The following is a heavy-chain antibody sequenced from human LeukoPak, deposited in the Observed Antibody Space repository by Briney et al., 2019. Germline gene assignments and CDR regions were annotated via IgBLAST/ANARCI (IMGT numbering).Heavy chain of an antibody. J-gene: IGHJ6*02. Sequence: GGSLRLSCAASGFTFSSYGMHWVRQAPGKGLEWVAVIWYDGSNKYYADSVKGRFTISRDNSKNTLYLQMNSLRAEDTAVYYCARALSALGSGSNYYGMDVWGQGTTVTVSS. CDR3: ARALSALGSGSNYYGMDV. V-gene: IGHV3-33*01. CDR2: IWYDGSNK. CDR1: GFTFSSYG. D-gene: IGHD3-10*01.